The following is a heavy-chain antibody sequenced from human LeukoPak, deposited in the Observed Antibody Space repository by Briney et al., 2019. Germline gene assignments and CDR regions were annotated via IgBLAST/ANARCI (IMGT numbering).Heavy chain of an antibody. D-gene: IGHD2-2*01. V-gene: IGHV1-69*02. CDR3: AIVVVPANMDV. CDR2: IIPILGIA. J-gene: IGHJ6*03. CDR1: GGTFSSYT. Sequence: SAKVSCKASGGTFSSYTISWVRQAPGQGLEWMGRIIPILGIANYAQKSQGRVTITADKSTSTAYMELSSLRSEDTAVYYCAIVVVPANMDVWGKGTTVTVSS.